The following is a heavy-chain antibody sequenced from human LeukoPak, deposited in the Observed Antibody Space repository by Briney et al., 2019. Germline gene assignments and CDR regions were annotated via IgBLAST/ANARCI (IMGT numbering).Heavy chain of an antibody. V-gene: IGHV3-48*01. CDR2: IGGSSGIE. CDR3: ARDLPYYGSGSYSDY. D-gene: IGHD3-10*01. J-gene: IGHJ4*02. CDR1: GFTVSSNY. Sequence: GGSLRLSCAASGFTVSSNYMSWVRQAPGKGLEWVSYIGGSSGIEHYADSVKGRFTISRDNAKNLLYLQMNSLRAEDTAVYYRARDLPYYGSGSYSDYWGQGTLVTVSS.